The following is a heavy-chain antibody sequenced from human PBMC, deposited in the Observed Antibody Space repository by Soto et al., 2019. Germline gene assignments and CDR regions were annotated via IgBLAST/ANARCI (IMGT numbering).Heavy chain of an antibody. J-gene: IGHJ4*02. D-gene: IGHD3-10*01. CDR1: GFTFSSYA. CDR2: ISGSGGGT. CDR3: AKDPLWLKSWDY. Sequence: GGSLRLSCAASGFTFSSYAMSWVRQAPGKGLEWVSAISGSGGGTYYADSVKGRFTISRDNSKNTLYLQMNSLRAEDTAVYYCAKDPLWLKSWDYWGQGTLVTVSS. V-gene: IGHV3-23*01.